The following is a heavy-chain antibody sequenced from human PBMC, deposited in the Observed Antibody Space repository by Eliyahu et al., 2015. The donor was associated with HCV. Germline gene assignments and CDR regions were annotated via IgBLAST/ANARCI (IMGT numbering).Heavy chain of an antibody. J-gene: IGHJ4*01. D-gene: IGHD4-17*01. V-gene: IGHV4-34*01. CDR2: INHSGST. CDR1: GGSFXGYY. Sequence: QVQLQQWGAGLLKPSEXLSLHXXXXGGSFXGYYWSWIRQPPGKGLEWIGEINHSGSTNYNPSLKSRVTISVDTSKNQFSLKLSSVTAADTAVYYCARFTVTTKFFDYWGQGTLVTVSS. CDR3: ARFTVTTKFFDY.